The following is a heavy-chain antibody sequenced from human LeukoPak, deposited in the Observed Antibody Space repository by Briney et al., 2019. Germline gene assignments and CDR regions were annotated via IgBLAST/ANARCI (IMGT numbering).Heavy chain of an antibody. J-gene: IGHJ4*02. D-gene: IGHD2-21*02. CDR3: AKDHQYCGGDCYSTTTYYFDY. Sequence: PGGSLRLSCAASGFTVSSNYMSWVRQAPGKGLEWVSVIYSGGSTYYADSVKGRFTISRDNSKNTLDLQMNSLRAEDTAAYYCAKDHQYCGGDCYSTTTYYFDYWGQGTLVTVSS. CDR1: GFTVSSNY. CDR2: IYSGGST. V-gene: IGHV3-53*01.